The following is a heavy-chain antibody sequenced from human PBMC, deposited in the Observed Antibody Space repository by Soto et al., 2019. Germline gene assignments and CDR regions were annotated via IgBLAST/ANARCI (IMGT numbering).Heavy chain of an antibody. J-gene: IGHJ5*02. CDR3: ARDMYTKYVNYFDL. Sequence: PGGSLRLSCAASGFSLTDYYMTWMGQTPEKGLEWISTITSSGGNAYYAASVKGRVTISRDNAHNSLYLQMSGLRAEDTALYYCARDMYTKYVNYFDLWGQGTLVTVSS. D-gene: IGHD2-2*02. CDR1: GFSLTDYY. CDR2: ITSSGGNA. V-gene: IGHV3-11*01.